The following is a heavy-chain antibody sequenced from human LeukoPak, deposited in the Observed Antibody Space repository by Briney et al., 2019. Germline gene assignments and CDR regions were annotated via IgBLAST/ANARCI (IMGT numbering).Heavy chain of an antibody. Sequence: ASVKVSCKASGYTFTCYYMHWVRQAPGQGLEWMGRINPNSGGTDYAQKFQGRVTMTRDTSISAAYMELSRLRSDDTAVYYCAREVQLDHDAFDIWGQGTMVTVSS. V-gene: IGHV1-2*06. D-gene: IGHD1-1*01. J-gene: IGHJ3*02. CDR2: INPNSGGT. CDR3: AREVQLDHDAFDI. CDR1: GYTFTCYY.